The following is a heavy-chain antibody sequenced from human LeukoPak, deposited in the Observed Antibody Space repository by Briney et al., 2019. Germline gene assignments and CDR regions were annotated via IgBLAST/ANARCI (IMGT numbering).Heavy chain of an antibody. CDR2: ISSSGANA. V-gene: IGHV3-23*01. D-gene: IGHD1-26*01. CDR1: GFTFRDAA. J-gene: IGHJ5*02. Sequence: GGSLRLSCAASGFTFRDAAMTWVRQAPGKGLEWVSLISSSGANAYYADSVKGRFTMSRDNSKDTLYLHVHNLRGEDTAEYYCAKDMELASWGQGTLVTVSS. CDR3: AKDMELAS.